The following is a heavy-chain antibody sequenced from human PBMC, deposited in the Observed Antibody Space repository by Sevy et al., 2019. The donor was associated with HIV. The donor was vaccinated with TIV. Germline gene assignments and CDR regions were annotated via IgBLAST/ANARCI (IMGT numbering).Heavy chain of an antibody. CDR1: GFTFSSYA. V-gene: IGHV3-23*01. D-gene: IGHD1-26*01. J-gene: IGHJ3*02. CDR3: AKTSRVVGVTSAFDI. Sequence: GGSLRLSCAASGFTFSSYAMSWVRQAPGKGLEWVSAISGSGGSTYYADSVKGRFTISRENSKNTLYLQMNSLRAEDTAVYYCAKTSRVVGVTSAFDIWGQGTMVTVSS. CDR2: ISGSGGST.